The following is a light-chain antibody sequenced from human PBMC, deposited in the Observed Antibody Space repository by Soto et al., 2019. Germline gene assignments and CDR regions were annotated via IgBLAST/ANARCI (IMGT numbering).Light chain of an antibody. V-gene: IGKV1-39*01. CDR3: QQTYKNSWT. J-gene: IGKJ3*01. CDR2: GAS. CDR1: HSIDFY. Sequence: IQLTISPSSLSASVGDRVTITCLSSHSIDFYLNWYQQKPGQAPKLLIYGASNLQSGVPSRFIGSGYATDFSLTISSLQPEDVATYYSQQTYKNSWTFGPGTKVDI.